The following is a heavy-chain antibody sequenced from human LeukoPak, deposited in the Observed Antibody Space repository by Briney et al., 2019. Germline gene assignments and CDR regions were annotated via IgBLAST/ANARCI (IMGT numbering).Heavy chain of an antibody. CDR2: INPNSGGT. Sequence: ASVKVSCKASGYTFTGYYMHWVRQAPGQGLEWMGWINPNSGGTNYAQKFQGRVTMTRDTCISTAYMELSRLRSDDTAVYYCARDVALSQAWFDPWGQGTLLTVSS. D-gene: IGHD2-21*01. J-gene: IGHJ5*02. CDR1: GYTFTGYY. CDR3: ARDVALSQAWFDP. V-gene: IGHV1-2*02.